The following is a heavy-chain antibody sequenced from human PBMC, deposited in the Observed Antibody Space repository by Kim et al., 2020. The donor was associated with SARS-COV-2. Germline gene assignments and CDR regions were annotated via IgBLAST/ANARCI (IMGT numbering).Heavy chain of an antibody. V-gene: IGHV3-66*01. Sequence: GGSLRLSCTVSGFTVSSNYMSWVRQAPGKGLEWVSIIYSGGNTYYADSVKGRFTISRDNSENTLYLQMNSLRAEDTAVYYCASWGGRRTFDYWGQGTLVT. J-gene: IGHJ4*02. CDR1: GFTVSSNY. CDR3: ASWGGRRTFDY. D-gene: IGHD1-26*01. CDR2: IYSGGNT.